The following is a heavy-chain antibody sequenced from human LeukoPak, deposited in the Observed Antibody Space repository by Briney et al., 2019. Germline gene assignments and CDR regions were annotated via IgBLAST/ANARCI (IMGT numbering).Heavy chain of an antibody. CDR1: DGSITND. Sequence: SETLSLTCTVADGSITNDWSWVRQPPGKGLEFIGHVHYSGTTNYNPSLKSRVTISADTSKNQFSLKVSSVTAADTAVYYCARVYSSSSGKNAFDIWGQGTIVTVSS. V-gene: IGHV4-59*01. CDR3: ARVYSSSSGKNAFDI. CDR2: VHYSGTT. J-gene: IGHJ3*02. D-gene: IGHD6-6*01.